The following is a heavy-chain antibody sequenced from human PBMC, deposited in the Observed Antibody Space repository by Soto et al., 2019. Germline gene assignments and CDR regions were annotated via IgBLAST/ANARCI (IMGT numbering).Heavy chain of an antibody. D-gene: IGHD6-13*01. CDR3: ARDSLWGSSWFQNWFDP. V-gene: IGHV3-30-3*01. CDR1: GFTFSSYA. CDR2: ISYDGSNK. Sequence: QAVGSLRLSCAASGFTFSSYAMHWVRQAPGKGLEWVAVISYDGSNKYYADSVKGRFTISRDNSKNTLYLQMNSLRAEDTAVYYCARDSLWGSSWFQNWFDPWGQGTLVTVSS. J-gene: IGHJ5*02.